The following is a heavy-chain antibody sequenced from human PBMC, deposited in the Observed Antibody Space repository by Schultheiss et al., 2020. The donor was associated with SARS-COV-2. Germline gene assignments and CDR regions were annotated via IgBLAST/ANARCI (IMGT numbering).Heavy chain of an antibody. CDR1: GFTFSSYG. CDR3: ARDYDILTGYYISETY. D-gene: IGHD3-9*01. J-gene: IGHJ4*02. V-gene: IGHV3-7*01. CDR2: IKQDGSER. Sequence: GGSLRLSCAASGFTFSSYGMHWVRQAPGKGLEWVATIKQDGSERHYVDSVKGRFTISRDNAKNSLYLQMNSLRAEDTAVYYCARDYDILTGYYISETYWGQGTLVTVSS.